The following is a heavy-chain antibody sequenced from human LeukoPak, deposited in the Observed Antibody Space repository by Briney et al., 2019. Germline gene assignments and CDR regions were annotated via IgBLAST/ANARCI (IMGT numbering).Heavy chain of an antibody. D-gene: IGHD3-16*02. CDR3: AKGYYDYVWGSYRYTFDY. CDR2: IRYDGSNK. CDR1: GFTFSSYA. Sequence: PGGSLRLSCAASGFTFSSYAMNWVRQAPGKGLEWVAFIRYDGSNKYYADSVKGRFTISRDNSKNTLYLQMNSLRAEDTAVYYCAKGYYDYVWGSYRYTFDYWGQGTLVTVSS. J-gene: IGHJ4*02. V-gene: IGHV3-30*02.